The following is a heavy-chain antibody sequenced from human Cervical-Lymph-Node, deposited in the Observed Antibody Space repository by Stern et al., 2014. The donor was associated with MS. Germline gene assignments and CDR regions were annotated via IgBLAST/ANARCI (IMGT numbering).Heavy chain of an antibody. J-gene: IGHJ6*02. Sequence: DQLVESGGGLVKPGGSLRLSCGASGFSFSDYYMTWVRQAPQKGLEWVSSISGSGNYIKYAESVKGRFTISRDNAKNALHLQMNTLRAEDTAVYYCAREIQKWEFLGLGFSYYGMDVWGQGTTVTVSS. CDR3: AREIQKWEFLGLGFSYYGMDV. CDR2: ISGSGNYI. D-gene: IGHD2/OR15-2a*01. V-gene: IGHV3-11*01. CDR1: GFSFSDYY.